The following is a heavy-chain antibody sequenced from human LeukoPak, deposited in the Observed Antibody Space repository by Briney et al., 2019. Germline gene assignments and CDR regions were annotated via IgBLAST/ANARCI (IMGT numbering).Heavy chain of an antibody. V-gene: IGHV4-39*01. D-gene: IGHD1-26*01. CDR3: AKSGGYGLVDY. CDR2: IYSSGST. CDR1: GASVSGSPYY. Sequence: SETLSLTCTVSGASVSGSPYYWGWIRQPPGTGLEWIGSIYSSGSTYYNASLQSRVTISIETSKNQISLRLNSVTAADTAIYYCAKSGGYGLVDYWGQGTLVTVSS. J-gene: IGHJ4*02.